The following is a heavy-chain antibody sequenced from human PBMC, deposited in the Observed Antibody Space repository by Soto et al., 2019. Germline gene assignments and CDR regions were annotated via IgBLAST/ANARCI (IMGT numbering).Heavy chain of an antibody. Sequence: PGGSLRLSCAASGFTFSNYAMSWVRQAPGKGLEWVSSISSSGGNTYYADSVKGRFTISRDNSKNALYLQMNSLRAEDTAVYYYSKDQRGYCSSISCYVYDYWGQGAQVTVSS. D-gene: IGHD2-2*01. CDR2: ISSSGGNT. CDR3: SKDQRGYCSSISCYVYDY. CDR1: GFTFSNYA. J-gene: IGHJ4*02. V-gene: IGHV3-23*01.